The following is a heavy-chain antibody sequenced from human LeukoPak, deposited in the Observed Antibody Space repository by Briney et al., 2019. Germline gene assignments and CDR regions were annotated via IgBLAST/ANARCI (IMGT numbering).Heavy chain of an antibody. CDR1: GFIFGNYR. CDR2: INSDGSGT. CDR3: ARSRYGDY. D-gene: IGHD5-12*01. Sequence: GGSLRLSCATSGFIFGNYRMHWVRQAPGKGLVWVSRINSDGSGTDYAESVKGRFTISRDNAKNTLYLQMNSLRADDTAVYYCARSRYGDYVGQGTLVTVSS. J-gene: IGHJ4*02. V-gene: IGHV3-74*01.